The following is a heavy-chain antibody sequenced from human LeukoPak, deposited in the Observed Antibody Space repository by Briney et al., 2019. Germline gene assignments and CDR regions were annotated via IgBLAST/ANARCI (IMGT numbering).Heavy chain of an antibody. J-gene: IGHJ4*02. V-gene: IGHV3-74*01. CDR1: GFTFSRNW. D-gene: IGHD2-15*01. CDR2: INSDGSIT. CDR3: AREGRSTSVWCSGGSCYDFDY. Sequence: GGSLRLSCAASGFTFSRNWMHWVRQAPGKGLVWVSRINSDGSITNYADSVKGRFTISRDNAKNTLYLQMSSLRAEDTAVYYCAREGRSTSVWCSGGSCYDFDYWGQGVLVTVSS.